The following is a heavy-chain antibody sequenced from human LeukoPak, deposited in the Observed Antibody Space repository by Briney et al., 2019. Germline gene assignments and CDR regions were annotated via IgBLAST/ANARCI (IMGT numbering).Heavy chain of an antibody. Sequence: GASVKVSCKASGGTFSSYAISWVRQAPGQGLEWMGRIIPILGIANYAQKFQGRVTITADKSTSTAYMEPSSLRSEDTAVYYCARAERGYAKYYFDYWGQGTLVTVSS. CDR1: GGTFSSYA. V-gene: IGHV1-69*04. D-gene: IGHD5-12*01. CDR3: ARAERGYAKYYFDY. J-gene: IGHJ4*02. CDR2: IIPILGIA.